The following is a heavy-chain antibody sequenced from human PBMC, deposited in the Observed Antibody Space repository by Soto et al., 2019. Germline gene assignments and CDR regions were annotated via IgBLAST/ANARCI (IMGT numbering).Heavy chain of an antibody. CDR1: GGTFSSYA. CDR2: IIPIFGTA. Sequence: ASVKVSCKASGGTFSSYAISWVRQAPGQGLEWMGGIIPIFGTANYAQKFQGRVTITADESTSTAYMELSSLRSEDTAVYYCASITFHDHPSNGMDVWGQGTTVTSP. D-gene: IGHD3-16*01. J-gene: IGHJ6*02. V-gene: IGHV1-69*13. CDR3: ASITFHDHPSNGMDV.